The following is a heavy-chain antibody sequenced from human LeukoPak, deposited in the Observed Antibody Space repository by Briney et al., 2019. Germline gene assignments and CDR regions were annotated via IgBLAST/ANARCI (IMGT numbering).Heavy chain of an antibody. D-gene: IGHD4-17*01. CDR2: INAGNGKT. J-gene: IGHJ4*01. Sequence: ASVKVSCKASGYIFSDYDIQWVRQAPGQGLEWMGWINAGNGKTNYSQKFQGRVTITRETSMSTAYMELSGLRSEDTAVYYCARARWTSTVTTYFLDYWGQGTLVTVSS. CDR1: GYIFSDYD. CDR3: ARARWTSTVTTYFLDY. V-gene: IGHV1-3*01.